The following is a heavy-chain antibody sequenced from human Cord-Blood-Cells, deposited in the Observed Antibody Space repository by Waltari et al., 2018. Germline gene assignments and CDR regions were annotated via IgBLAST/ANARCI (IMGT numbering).Heavy chain of an antibody. J-gene: IGHJ6*02. CDR3: AGERGVSSSWYYYYYGMDV. V-gene: IGHV4-31*03. CDR1: GGSISSGGYY. D-gene: IGHD6-13*01. CDR2: IYYSGST. Sequence: QVQLQESGPGLVKPSQTLSLTCTVSGGSISSGGYYWSWIRQHPGKGLEWIGYIYYSGSTYYNPSLKSRGTIAVDTSKNQFSRKLGSVTAADTAVYYWAGERGVSSSWYYYYYGMDVWGQGTTVTVSS.